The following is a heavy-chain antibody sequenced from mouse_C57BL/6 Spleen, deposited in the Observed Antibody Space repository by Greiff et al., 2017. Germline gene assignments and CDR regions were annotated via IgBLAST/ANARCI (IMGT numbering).Heavy chain of an antibody. CDR1: GYTFTDYE. CDR3: TRSANWDHYFDY. D-gene: IGHD4-1*01. V-gene: IGHV1-15*01. J-gene: IGHJ2*01. Sequence: QVQLQQSGAELVRPGASVTLSCKASGYTFTDYEMHWVKHTPVHGLEWIGAIDPETGGTAYNQKFKGKAILTADKSSSTAYMELRSLTSEDSAVYYCTRSANWDHYFDYWGQGTTLTVSS. CDR2: IDPETGGT.